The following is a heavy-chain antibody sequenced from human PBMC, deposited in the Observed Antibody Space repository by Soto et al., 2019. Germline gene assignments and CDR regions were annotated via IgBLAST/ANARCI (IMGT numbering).Heavy chain of an antibody. CDR1: GFTFSNYD. Sequence: EVQLVESGGGLVQPGGSLRLSCAASGFTFSNYDMHWVRQVTGKGLEWVSGITTAGDTYYPGSVKGRFTISREKGKNSLYLQMNSLSAGDTAVYYCSRELHGGSYGMDVWGQGTTVTVSS. CDR2: ITTAGDT. J-gene: IGHJ6*02. V-gene: IGHV3-13*01. CDR3: SRELHGGSYGMDV.